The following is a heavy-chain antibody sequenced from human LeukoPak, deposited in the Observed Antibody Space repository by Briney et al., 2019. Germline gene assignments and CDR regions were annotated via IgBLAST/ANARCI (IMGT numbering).Heavy chain of an antibody. J-gene: IGHJ6*03. CDR3: ARGLREFGYYYYHMDV. CDR1: GGSFSGHY. Sequence: SETLSLTCAVYGGSFSGHYWSWIRQPPGKGLEWIAEINHSGITNYNPSLKSRLTISVDTSKNQFSLRLSSGTAADTAVYYCARGLREFGYYYYHMDVWGKGTTVTVSS. CDR2: INHSGIT. V-gene: IGHV4-34*01. D-gene: IGHD3-10*01.